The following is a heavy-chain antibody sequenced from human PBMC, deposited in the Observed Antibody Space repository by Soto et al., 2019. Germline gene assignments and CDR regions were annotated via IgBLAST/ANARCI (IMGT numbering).Heavy chain of an antibody. V-gene: IGHV3-11*01. CDR2: ISSSGSTI. CDR1: GFTFSDYY. CDR3: ARANRIGVRQTPFV. Sequence: GGSLRLSCAASGFTFSDYYMSWIRQAPGKGLEWVSYISSSGSTIYYADSVKGRFTISRDNAKNSLYLQMNSLRAEDTAVYYCARANRIGVRQTPFVWGQGTLVTVSS. D-gene: IGHD3-10*01. J-gene: IGHJ4*02.